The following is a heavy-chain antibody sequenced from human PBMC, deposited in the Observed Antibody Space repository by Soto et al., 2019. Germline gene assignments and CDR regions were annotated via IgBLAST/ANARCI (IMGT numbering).Heavy chain of an antibody. V-gene: IGHV4-4*02. D-gene: IGHD3-10*01. J-gene: IGHJ4*02. CDR1: GVSISSGNW. Sequence: PSETLSLTCAVSGVSISSGNWWTWVRQTPQRGLEYIGEIFHDGTANYYPSFERRVAISVDTSKNQFSLKLTSVTAADTAIYFCARLVSDNRLNYMYFDFWGQGDLVTVSS. CDR3: ARLVSDNRLNYMYFDF. CDR2: IFHDGTA.